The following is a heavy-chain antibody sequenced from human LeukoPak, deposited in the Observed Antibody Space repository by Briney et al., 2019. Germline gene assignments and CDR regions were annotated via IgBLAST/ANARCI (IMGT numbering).Heavy chain of an antibody. D-gene: IGHD3-16*01. CDR3: VRAHYVDYAYTFDY. CDR2: ISAGGGVT. V-gene: IGHV3-23*01. Sequence: GGSLRLSCAVSGFTFSNYAMVWVRQAPGKGLDWVSSISAGGGVTSNADSVKGRFTISRDNSKNTLYLQMNSLRDEDTAVYFCVRAHYVDYAYTFDYWGQGTLVTVSS. J-gene: IGHJ4*02. CDR1: GFTFSNYA.